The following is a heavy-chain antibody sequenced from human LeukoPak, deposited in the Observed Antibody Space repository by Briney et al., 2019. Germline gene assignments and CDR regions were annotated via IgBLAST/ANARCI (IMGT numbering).Heavy chain of an antibody. CDR1: GGSISCYY. CDR3: ARLSSGWYYFDY. J-gene: IGHJ4*02. CDR2: IYYSGST. D-gene: IGHD6-19*01. Sequence: PSETLSLTCTVSGGSISCYYWSWMRPPPGKGLEWIGVIYYSGSTDYNPSLKSRVTISVGTSKYQFSLRLSSVTAADTAMYYCARLSSGWYYFDYWGQGTLVTVSS. V-gene: IGHV4-59*08.